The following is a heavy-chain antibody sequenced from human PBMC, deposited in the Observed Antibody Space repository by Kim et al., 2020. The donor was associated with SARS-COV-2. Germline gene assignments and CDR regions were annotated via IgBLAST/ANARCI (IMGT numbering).Heavy chain of an antibody. J-gene: IGHJ4*02. Sequence: SETLSLTCTVSGASISNGANYWTWIRHHPEKGLEWIGFVTPSGDTSYNPSLQSRLTISVDTSKNQFSLKLSSVTDADTAIYYCAREGVGLLAGLDYWGQG. CDR2: VTPSGDT. D-gene: IGHD6-19*01. CDR1: GASISNGANY. V-gene: IGHV4-31*03. CDR3: AREGVGLLAGLDY.